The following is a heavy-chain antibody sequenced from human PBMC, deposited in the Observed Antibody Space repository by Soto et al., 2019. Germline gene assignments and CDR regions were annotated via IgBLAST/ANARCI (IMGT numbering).Heavy chain of an antibody. D-gene: IGHD3-9*01. J-gene: IGHJ6*02. Sequence: ASVKVSCTACGYTFTSYDINWVLQAAGQGLEGMGWMNPNSGNTGYAQKLRGRVTMTRNTSISTAYMELSSLRSEDTAVYYCARGYPYVLRYFLSSRLDGWGHGNTVTAYS. CDR1: GYTFTSYD. CDR2: MNPNSGNT. CDR3: ARGYPYVLRYFLSSRLDG. V-gene: IGHV1-8*01.